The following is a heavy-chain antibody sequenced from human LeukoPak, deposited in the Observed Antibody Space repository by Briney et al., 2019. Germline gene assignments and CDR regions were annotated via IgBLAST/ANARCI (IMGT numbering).Heavy chain of an antibody. V-gene: IGHV4-39*07. D-gene: IGHD6-6*01. CDR2: IYYSGST. Sequence: SETLSLTCTVSGGSITSSAYYWGWIRQPPGKGLEWIGSIYYSGSTYYNPSLKSRVTMSVNTSKNQFSLKLSSVTAADTAVYYCAREVVVAAPGYYYMDVWGKGTTVTVSS. CDR3: AREVVVAAPGYYYMDV. CDR1: GGSITSSAYY. J-gene: IGHJ6*03.